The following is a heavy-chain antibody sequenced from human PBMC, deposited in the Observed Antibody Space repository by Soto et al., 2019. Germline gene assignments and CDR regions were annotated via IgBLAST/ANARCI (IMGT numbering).Heavy chain of an antibody. CDR3: ARVYDDYGGNNWFDP. CDR1: CGSFSGYY. V-gene: IGHV4-34*01. D-gene: IGHD4-17*01. J-gene: IGHJ5*02. Sequence: SETLSLTCAVYCGSFSGYYWSWIRQPPGKGLEWIGQISHSGSTNYNPSLTSRVTISVDKSKNHFSLKLTSVTAADTAVYYCARVYDDYGGNNWFDPWGQGTLVTVSS. CDR2: ISHSGST.